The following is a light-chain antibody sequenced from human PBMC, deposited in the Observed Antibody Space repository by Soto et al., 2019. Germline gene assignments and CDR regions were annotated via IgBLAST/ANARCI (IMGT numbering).Light chain of an antibody. J-gene: IGKJ4*01. CDR2: LGS. CDR3: MQSLQSPLP. CDR1: QSLLHSNGYNY. V-gene: IGKV2-28*01. Sequence: DIVMTQSPLSLPVTPGEPASISCRSSQSLLHSNGYNYLDWYLQKPGQSPQLLIYLGSNRASGVPDGFSGSGSGTDFTLKISRVEDEDVGVYYCMQSLQSPLPFGGGTKVEIK.